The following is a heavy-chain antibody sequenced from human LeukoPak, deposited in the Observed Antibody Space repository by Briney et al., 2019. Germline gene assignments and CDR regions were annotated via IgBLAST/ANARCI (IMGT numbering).Heavy chain of an antibody. D-gene: IGHD4/OR15-4a*01. CDR1: GFTFSDYF. CDR3: ARDSAHFGTNYYYYDY. J-gene: IGHJ4*02. Sequence: GGSLRLSCAASGFTFSDYFMSWIRQAPGKGLEWVSYISGRGANIHYADSVKGRFTISRDNAKNSLYLQMNSPTAEDTAVYYCARDSAHFGTNYYYYDYWGQGALVTVSS. CDR2: ISGRGANI. V-gene: IGHV3-11*01.